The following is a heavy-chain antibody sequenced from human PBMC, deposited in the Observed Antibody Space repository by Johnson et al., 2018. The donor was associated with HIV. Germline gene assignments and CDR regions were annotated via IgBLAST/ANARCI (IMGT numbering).Heavy chain of an antibody. V-gene: IGHV3-20*04. CDR2: IAWNGATT. CDR3: VRGGQWGATDAFDV. J-gene: IGHJ3*01. D-gene: IGHD6-19*01. CDR1: GFTFSSYA. Sequence: VQLVESGGGLVQPGGSLRLSCAASGFTFSSYAMSWVRQAPGKGLEWVSGIAWNGATTGYADSVTVLFTISTDNAKNSLYLQMNSLRPEDTAVYYCVRGGQWGATDAFDVWGQGTMVTVSS.